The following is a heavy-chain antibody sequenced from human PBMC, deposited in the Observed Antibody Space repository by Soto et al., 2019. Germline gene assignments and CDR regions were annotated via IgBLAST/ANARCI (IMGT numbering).Heavy chain of an antibody. J-gene: IGHJ4*02. CDR1: GGSISSGDYY. CDR2: IYYSGST. V-gene: IGHV4-30-4*01. CDR3: ARTSNSGSYYFDY. D-gene: IGHD1-26*01. Sequence: QVPLQESGPGLVKPSQILSLTCTVSGGSISSGDYYWSWIRQPPGKGLEWIGYIYYSGSTYYNPSLKSRVTISVDTPKTQFSLKLSSVTAADTAVYYCARTSNSGSYYFDYWGQGTLVTVSS.